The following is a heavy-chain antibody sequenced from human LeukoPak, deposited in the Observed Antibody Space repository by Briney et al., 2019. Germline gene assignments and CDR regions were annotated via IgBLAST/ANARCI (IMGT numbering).Heavy chain of an antibody. D-gene: IGHD1-14*01. CDR3: AKDAEGPLDY. J-gene: IGHJ4*02. V-gene: IGHV3-23*01. CDR1: RFTFSSYA. Sequence: GGSLRLSCAASRFTFSSYAMSWVRQAPGKGLEWVSAISGSGGTTYNADSVKGRFTISRDNSKNTLYLQLNSLRAEDTAVYYCAKDAEGPLDYWGQGTLVTVSS. CDR2: ISGSGGTT.